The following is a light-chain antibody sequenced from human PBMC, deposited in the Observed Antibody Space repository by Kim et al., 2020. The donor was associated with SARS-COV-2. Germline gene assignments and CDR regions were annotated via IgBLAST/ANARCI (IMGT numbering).Light chain of an antibody. CDR1: TIADRS. V-gene: IGLV3-21*04. CDR3: QVWDSIIDHWV. J-gene: IGLJ3*02. Sequence: APGETATRNYNGNTIADRSVHWYQQKAGQAPVLAIYYDSDRSSGIPDRYSGSSSGDTATLTISRVEAGDEADYYCQVWDSIIDHWVFGGGTQLTVL. CDR2: YDS.